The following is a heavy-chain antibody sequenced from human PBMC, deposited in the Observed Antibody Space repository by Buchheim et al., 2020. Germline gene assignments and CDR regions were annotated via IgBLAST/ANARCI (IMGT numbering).Heavy chain of an antibody. CDR3: AARSDY. Sequence: EVQLLESGGGLVQPGGSLRLSCAASGFTFSNYAMRWVRQAPGKGLEWVSEISGSGGSTYYADSVKGRFTITRDTSKKTLNLQMSSLRAEYTAIYYCAARSDYWGQGTL. J-gene: IGHJ4*02. CDR2: ISGSGGST. V-gene: IGHV3-23*01. CDR1: GFTFSNYA.